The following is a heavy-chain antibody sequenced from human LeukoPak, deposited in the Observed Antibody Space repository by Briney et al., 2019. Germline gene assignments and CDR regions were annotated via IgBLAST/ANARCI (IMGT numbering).Heavy chain of an antibody. CDR3: ARAVRGYSYGYRVYYFDY. Sequence: GGSLRLSCAASGFTFSDYYMSWIRQAPGKGLEWVSYISSSGSTIYYADSVKGRFTISRDNAKNSLYLQMNSLRAEDTAVYYCARAVRGYSYGYRVYYFDYWGQGTLVTVSS. D-gene: IGHD5-18*01. CDR2: ISSSGSTI. V-gene: IGHV3-11*01. CDR1: GFTFSDYY. J-gene: IGHJ4*02.